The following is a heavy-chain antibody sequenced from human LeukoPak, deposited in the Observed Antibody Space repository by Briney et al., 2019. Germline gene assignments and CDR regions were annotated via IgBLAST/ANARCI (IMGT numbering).Heavy chain of an antibody. V-gene: IGHV4-61*02. CDR1: GGSISSGSYY. J-gene: IGHJ4*02. D-gene: IGHD6-13*01. CDR3: ARGRAAAGIPFDY. CDR2: IYTSGST. Sequence: PSQTLSLTCTVSGGSISSGSYYWSWIRQPGGKGLEWIGRIYTSGSTNYNPSLKSRVTISVDTSKNQFSLKLSSVTAADTAVYYCARGRAAAGIPFDYWGQGTLVTVSS.